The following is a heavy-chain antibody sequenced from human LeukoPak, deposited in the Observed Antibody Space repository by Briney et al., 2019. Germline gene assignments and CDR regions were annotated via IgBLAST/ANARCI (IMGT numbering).Heavy chain of an antibody. D-gene: IGHD5-24*01. CDR3: ARANREMATIRDYYYGMDV. Sequence: SQTLSLTCSVSGASINTDDFSWTWLRQPPGKGLEWIGEINHSGSTNYNPSLKSRVTISVDTSKNQFSLKLSSVTAADTAVYYCARANREMATIRDYYYGMDVWGQGTTVTVSS. J-gene: IGHJ6*02. V-gene: IGHV4-30-2*01. CDR1: GASINTDDFS. CDR2: INHSGST.